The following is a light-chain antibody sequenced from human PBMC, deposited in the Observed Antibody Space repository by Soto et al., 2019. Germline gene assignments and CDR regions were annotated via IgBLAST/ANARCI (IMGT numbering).Light chain of an antibody. V-gene: IGLV1-47*01. J-gene: IGLJ2*01. CDR2: RNN. CDR1: SSNIGSNY. Sequence: QSVLTQPPSASGTPGQRVTISCSGSSSNIGSNYVYWYQQLPGTVPQLLIYRNNERPSGVPDRFSVSKSGPSASLAISGLRSEDEADYYCAAWDDSLSGVVFGGGTKLTVL. CDR3: AAWDDSLSGVV.